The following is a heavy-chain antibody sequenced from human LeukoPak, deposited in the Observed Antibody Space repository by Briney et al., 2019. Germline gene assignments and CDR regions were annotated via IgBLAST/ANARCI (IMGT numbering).Heavy chain of an antibody. V-gene: IGHV3-21*01. J-gene: IGHJ4*02. CDR1: GFTFSSYS. Sequence: RGSLRLSCAASGFTFSSYSMNWVRQAPGKGLEWVSSISSSSSYIYYADSVKGRFTISRDNAKNSLYLQMNSLRAEDTAVYYCARVDTAAASDYWGQGTLVTVSS. D-gene: IGHD6-13*01. CDR2: ISSSSSYI. CDR3: ARVDTAAASDY.